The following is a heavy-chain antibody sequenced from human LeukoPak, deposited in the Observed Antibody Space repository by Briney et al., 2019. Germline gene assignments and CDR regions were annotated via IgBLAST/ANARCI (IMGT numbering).Heavy chain of an antibody. CDR1: GGSISSSNW. D-gene: IGHD6-13*01. Sequence: PSETLSLTCAVSGGSISSSNWWSWVRQPPGKGLEWIGEIYHSGSTNYNPSLKSQVTISVDKSKNQFSLKLSSVTAADTAVYYCARDPWGYIAAAGTRDAFDIWGQGTMVTVSS. J-gene: IGHJ3*02. V-gene: IGHV4-4*02. CDR2: IYHSGST. CDR3: ARDPWGYIAAAGTRDAFDI.